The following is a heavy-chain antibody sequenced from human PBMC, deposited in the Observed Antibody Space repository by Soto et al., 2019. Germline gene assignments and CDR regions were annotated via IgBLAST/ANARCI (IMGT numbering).Heavy chain of an antibody. J-gene: IGHJ6*02. CDR3: ARDNGRWELLGYGMDV. V-gene: IGHV4-31*03. CDR2: IYYCGST. CDR1: GGSISSGGYY. D-gene: IGHD1-26*01. Sequence: QVQLQESGPGLVKPSQTLSLTCTVSGGSISSGGYYWSWIRQHPWKGLEWIGYIYYCGSTNSNPSLKSRVTISVDASKNQFSLKLSSVTAADTAVYYCARDNGRWELLGYGMDVWGQGTTVTLSS.